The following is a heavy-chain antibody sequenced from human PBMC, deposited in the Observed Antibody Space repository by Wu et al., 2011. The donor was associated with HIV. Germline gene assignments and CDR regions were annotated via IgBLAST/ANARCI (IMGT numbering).Heavy chain of an antibody. J-gene: IGHJ6*02. Sequence: QVQLVQSGAEVKKPGSSVKVSCKASGGTFSSYAIGWVRQAPGQGLEWMGRIIPIFGTSNYAQKFQGRVTINMDKSTSTAYMELSSLRSEDTAVYYCASQPDTTMTGYYYYGMDVWGQGTKVTVSS. CDR2: IIPIFGTS. V-gene: IGHV1-69*05. D-gene: IGHD1-14*01. CDR1: GGTFSSYA. CDR3: ASQPDTTMTGYYYYGMDV.